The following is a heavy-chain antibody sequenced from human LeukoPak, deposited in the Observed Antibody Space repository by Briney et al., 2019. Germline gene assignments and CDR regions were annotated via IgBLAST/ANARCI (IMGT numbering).Heavy chain of an antibody. J-gene: IGHJ4*02. CDR1: GFTFDDYA. CDR2: ISWNSGSI. Sequence: PGRSLRLSCAASGFTFDDYAMHWVRQALGKGLEWVSGISWNSGSIGYADSVKGRFTISRDNAKNSLYLQMNSLRAEDTALYYCAKDRHWGQGTLVTVSS. V-gene: IGHV3-9*01. CDR3: AKDRH.